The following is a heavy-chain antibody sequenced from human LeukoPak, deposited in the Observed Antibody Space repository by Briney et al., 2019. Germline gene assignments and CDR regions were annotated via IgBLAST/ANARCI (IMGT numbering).Heavy chain of an antibody. D-gene: IGHD2-8*01. Sequence: ASVKVSCKASGYTFIDYYIHWVRQAPGQGLECMGWMNPKTDDTRYQGRVAMTRETSITTAYMELSGLNSDDTAMYFCTRDVIMGYQQGYFDPWGQGTLVTVSS. CDR1: GYTFIDYY. J-gene: IGHJ5*02. CDR3: TRDVIMGYQQGYFDP. CDR2: MNPKTDDT. V-gene: IGHV1-2*02.